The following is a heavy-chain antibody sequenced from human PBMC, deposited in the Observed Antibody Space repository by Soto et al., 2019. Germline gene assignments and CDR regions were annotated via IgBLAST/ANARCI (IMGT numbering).Heavy chain of an antibody. CDR2: ISAYNGNT. J-gene: IGHJ4*02. CDR3: ARDLGYSYGYCDY. V-gene: IGHV1-18*01. Sequence: AASVKVSCKASGYTFTSYGISWVRQAPGQGLEWMGWISAYNGNTNYAQKLQGRVTMTTDTSTSTAHMELRSLRSDDTAVYYCARDLGYSYGYCDYWGQGTLVTVSS. D-gene: IGHD5-18*01. CDR1: GYTFTSYG.